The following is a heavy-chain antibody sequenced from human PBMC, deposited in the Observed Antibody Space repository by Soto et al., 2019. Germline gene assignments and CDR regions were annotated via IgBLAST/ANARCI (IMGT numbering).Heavy chain of an antibody. J-gene: IGHJ4*02. CDR3: TRRYSSGYYC. D-gene: IGHD3-22*01. V-gene: IGHV3-49*03. CDR2: IRSKAYGGTT. CDR1: GVTVGDSA. Sequence: RICSTASGVTVGDSAMSWFLKAPGKGLEWVGFIRSKAYGGTTEYAASVKGRFTISRDDSKSIAYLQMNSLKTEDTAVYYCTRRYSSGYYCWGQGTLVSRYS.